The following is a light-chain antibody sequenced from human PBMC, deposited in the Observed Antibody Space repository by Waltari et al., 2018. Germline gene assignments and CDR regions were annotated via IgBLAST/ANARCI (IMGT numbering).Light chain of an antibody. CDR1: ALPKKY. Sequence: SYELTQPPSVSVSLGQMARIPCPGEALPKKYAYWYQQKPGQFPVMVIYKDSERPSGIPERFSGSSSGTIVTLTISGVQAEDEADYYCLSADSSGTYVFGTGTKVTVL. J-gene: IGLJ1*01. V-gene: IGLV3-16*01. CDR3: LSADSSGTYV. CDR2: KDS.